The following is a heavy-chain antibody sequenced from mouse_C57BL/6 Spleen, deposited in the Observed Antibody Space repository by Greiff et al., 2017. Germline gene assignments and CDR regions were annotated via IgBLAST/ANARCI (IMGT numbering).Heavy chain of an antibody. Sequence: QVQLQQSGAELVKPGASVKISCKASGYAFSSYWMNWVKQRPGQGLEWIGQIYPGDGDTNYNGKFKGKATLTADKSSSTAYMQLSSLTSEDSAVYFCARRKDRPYAMDYWGQGTSVTVSS. CDR3: ARRKDRPYAMDY. J-gene: IGHJ4*01. CDR2: IYPGDGDT. CDR1: GYAFSSYW. V-gene: IGHV1-80*01.